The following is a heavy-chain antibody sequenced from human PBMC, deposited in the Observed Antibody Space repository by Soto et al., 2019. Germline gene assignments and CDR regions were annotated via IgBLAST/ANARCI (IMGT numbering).Heavy chain of an antibody. CDR2: ISWNSGTI. J-gene: IGHJ4*02. CDR1: GFTFDDYA. Sequence: QAGGSLRLSCAASGFTFDDYAMHWVRQAPGKGLEWVSRISWNSGTIVYADSVKGRFTISRDNAKNSLYLQMNSLRPEDTALYFCAKDKNSGGPDQFDYWGQGTRVTVSS. CDR3: AKDKNSGGPDQFDY. V-gene: IGHV3-9*01. D-gene: IGHD3-10*01.